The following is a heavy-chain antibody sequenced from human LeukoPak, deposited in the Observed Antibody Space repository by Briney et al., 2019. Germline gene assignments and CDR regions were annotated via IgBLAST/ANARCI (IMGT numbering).Heavy chain of an antibody. CDR2: IYYSGST. Sequence: SETLSLTCAVYGGTFSGYYWGWIRQPPGKGLEWIGSIYYSGSTYYNPSLKSRVTISVDTSKSQFSLKLSSVTAADTAVYYCASRKYGDYGGYFDLWGRGTLVTVSS. J-gene: IGHJ2*01. D-gene: IGHD4-17*01. CDR1: GGTFSGYY. V-gene: IGHV4-34*01. CDR3: ASRKYGDYGGYFDL.